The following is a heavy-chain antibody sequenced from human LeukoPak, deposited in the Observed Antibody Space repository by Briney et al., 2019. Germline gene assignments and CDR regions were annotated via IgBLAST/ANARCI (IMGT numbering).Heavy chain of an antibody. CDR1: GFTFSSSW. D-gene: IGHD3-10*01. CDR2: IKQDGSDK. V-gene: IGHV3-7*01. CDR3: ARHSSGNYYTY. Sequence: GGSLRLSCAASGFTFSSSWMSWVRQAPGKGLEWVAHIKQDGSDKYYVDSVKGRFTISRDNAKNSLYLQLNSLRVEDTAMYYCARHSSGNYYTYWGQGTLVTVSS. J-gene: IGHJ4*02.